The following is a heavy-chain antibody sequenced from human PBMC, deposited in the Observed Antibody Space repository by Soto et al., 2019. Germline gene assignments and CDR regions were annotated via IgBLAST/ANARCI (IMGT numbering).Heavy chain of an antibody. V-gene: IGHV4-30-4*01. Sequence: SETLSLTCSVSGDSISSVDYFWAWIRQPPGQALEYIGYIYKSATTYHNPSFESRVAISLDTSKSQFSLNVTSVTAADTAVYFCARGRYCLTGRCFPNWFDSWGQGTLVTVSS. CDR3: ARGRYCLTGRCFPNWFDS. J-gene: IGHJ5*01. CDR1: GDSISSVDYF. D-gene: IGHD2-15*01. CDR2: IYKSATT.